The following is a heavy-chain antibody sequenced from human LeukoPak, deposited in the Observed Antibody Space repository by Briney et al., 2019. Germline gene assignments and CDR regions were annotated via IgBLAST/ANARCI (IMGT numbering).Heavy chain of an antibody. Sequence: PGRSLRLSCAASGFTFSSYGMHWVRQAPGKGLKWVAVISPGGNSKYYADSVKGRFTISRDNSKNTLYLQMNSLRPEDTAVYYCAKDYYYGSGTYYKPLDYWGQGTLVTVSS. D-gene: IGHD3-10*01. CDR2: ISPGGNSK. CDR1: GFTFSSYG. J-gene: IGHJ4*02. V-gene: IGHV3-30*18. CDR3: AKDYYYGSGTYYKPLDY.